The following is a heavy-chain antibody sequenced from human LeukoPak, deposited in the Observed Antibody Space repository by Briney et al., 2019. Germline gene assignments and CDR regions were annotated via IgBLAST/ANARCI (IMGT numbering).Heavy chain of an antibody. CDR2: VSTGSNYI. J-gene: IGHJ3*02. CDR1: GFTFSSYS. V-gene: IGHV3-21*01. Sequence: GGSLRLSCTASGFTFSSYSLNWVRQAPGKGLEWVSSVSTGSNYIYYADSVKGRFTNSRDNDKNSLYLQMNSLRVEDTAVYYCARVFRPSLTVFIIRGAFDIWGQGTMVTVSS. D-gene: IGHD3-3*01. CDR3: ARVFRPSLTVFIIRGAFDI.